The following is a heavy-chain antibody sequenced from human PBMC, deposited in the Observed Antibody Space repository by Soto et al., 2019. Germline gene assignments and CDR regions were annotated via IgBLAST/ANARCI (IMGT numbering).Heavy chain of an antibody. Sequence: SQTLSLTCAISGDSVSSNSAAWNWIRQSPSRGLELLGRTYYRSKWYNDYTVSVKSRITINPDTSKNQFSLQLDSVTPEDTAVYYCARGLTYCTGGSCFSGGWFDPWGQGTLVTVSS. CDR1: GDSVSSNSAA. J-gene: IGHJ5*02. CDR3: ARGLTYCTGGSCFSGGWFDP. D-gene: IGHD2-15*01. V-gene: IGHV6-1*01. CDR2: TYYRSKWYN.